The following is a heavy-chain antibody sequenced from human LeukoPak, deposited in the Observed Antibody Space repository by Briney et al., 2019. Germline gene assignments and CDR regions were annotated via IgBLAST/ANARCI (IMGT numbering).Heavy chain of an antibody. Sequence: GGSLRLSCAASGFTFSDYYMSWIRQAPGKGLEWVSYISSSGSTTYYADSVKGRFTISRDNAKNSLYLQMNSLRAEDTAVYYCARGDGYSYGLPLHFDYWGQGTLVTVSS. V-gene: IGHV3-11*01. J-gene: IGHJ4*02. CDR1: GFTFSDYY. CDR3: ARGDGYSYGLPLHFDY. D-gene: IGHD5-18*01. CDR2: ISSSGSTT.